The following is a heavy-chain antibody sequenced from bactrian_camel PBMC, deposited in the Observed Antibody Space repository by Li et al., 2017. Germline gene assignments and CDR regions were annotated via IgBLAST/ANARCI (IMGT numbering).Heavy chain of an antibody. Sequence: HVQLVESGGGSVQTGRSLRLSCAASPGYPYGSFCMGWFRQTPGKEREAIASVSQHGRSRVAFSLEGRFTISRDNAKNTIYLQMNDLEVGDSAKYICAAVLPVDGLTTESMCTLFEFNRWGQGTQVTVS. CDR2: VSQHGRS. V-gene: IGHV3S55*01. CDR3: AAVLPVDGLTTESMCTLFEFNR. J-gene: IGHJ4*01. D-gene: IGHD1*01. CDR1: GYPYGSFC.